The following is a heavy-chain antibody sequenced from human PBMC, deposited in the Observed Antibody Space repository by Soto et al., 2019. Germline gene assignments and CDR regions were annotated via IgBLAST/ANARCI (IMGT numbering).Heavy chain of an antibody. V-gene: IGHV4-31*03. CDR1: GGSISSGGYY. Sequence: SETLSLTCTVSGGSISSGGYYWSWIRQHPGKGLEWIGYIYYSGSTYYNPSLKSRVTISVDTSKNQFSLKLSSVTAADTAVYYCARHTYYYDSSGYYVADYWGQGTLVTVSS. CDR3: ARHTYYYDSSGYYVADY. J-gene: IGHJ4*02. D-gene: IGHD3-22*01. CDR2: IYYSGST.